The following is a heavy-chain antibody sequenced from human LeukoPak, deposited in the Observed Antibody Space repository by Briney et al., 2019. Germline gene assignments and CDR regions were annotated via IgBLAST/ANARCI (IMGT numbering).Heavy chain of an antibody. Sequence: ASVKVSCKASGGTFSSYAISWVRQAPGQGLEWMGRIIPILGIANYAQKFQGRVTITADKSTSTAYMELRSLRSDDTAVYYCARPSGPQYYYYGMDVWGQGTTVTVSS. CDR1: GGTFSSYA. D-gene: IGHD1-14*01. V-gene: IGHV1-69*04. CDR3: ARPSGPQYYYYGMDV. J-gene: IGHJ6*02. CDR2: IIPILGIA.